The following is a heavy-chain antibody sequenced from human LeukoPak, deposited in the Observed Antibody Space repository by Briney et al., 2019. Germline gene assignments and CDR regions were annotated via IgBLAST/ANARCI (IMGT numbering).Heavy chain of an antibody. CDR3: ARPISFWSGHFDY. J-gene: IGHJ4*02. D-gene: IGHD3-3*01. V-gene: IGHV4-39*01. Sequence: SETLSLTCTVSGGPISSSSYYWGWIRQPPGKGLEWVGSIYYSGSTYYNPSLKSRVTMSVDTSKDQFSLKLSSVTAADTAVYYCARPISFWSGHFDYWGQGTLVTVSS. CDR1: GGPISSSSYY. CDR2: IYYSGST.